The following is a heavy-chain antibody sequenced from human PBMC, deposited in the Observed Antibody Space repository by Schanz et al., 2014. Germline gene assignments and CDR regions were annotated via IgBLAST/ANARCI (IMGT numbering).Heavy chain of an antibody. CDR2: IKLDGSEK. CDR1: GFTFSGYW. J-gene: IGHJ4*02. D-gene: IGHD1-26*01. V-gene: IGHV3-7*01. Sequence: VQLEESGGGLVQPGGSLRLSCAASGFTFSGYWMSWVRQAPGEGLVWVANIKLDGSEKYYVDSVKGRFTISRDNAKNSLYLQMNSLTAEDTAVYYCARYGTGKGVSFEYWGQGTLVTVSS. CDR3: ARYGTGKGVSFEY.